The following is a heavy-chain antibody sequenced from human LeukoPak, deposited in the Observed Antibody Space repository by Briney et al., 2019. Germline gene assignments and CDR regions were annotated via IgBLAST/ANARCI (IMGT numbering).Heavy chain of an antibody. J-gene: IGHJ1*01. CDR3: ARRRYFDGSGYLE. CDR1: GGSIGSYY. V-gene: IGHV4-59*01. Sequence: PSETLSLTCTVSGGSIGSYYWSWIRQPPGKGLEWIGYIYYSGSTNYNPSLKSRVTISVDTSKNQCSLKLSSVTAADTAVYYCARRRYFDGSGYLEWGQGTLLSVSS. D-gene: IGHD3-22*01. CDR2: IYYSGST.